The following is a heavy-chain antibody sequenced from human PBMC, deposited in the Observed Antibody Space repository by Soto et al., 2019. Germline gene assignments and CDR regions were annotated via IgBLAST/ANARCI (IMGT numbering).Heavy chain of an antibody. Sequence: EVQLVESGGGLVQPGGFLRLSGAASGFSITNTWMRWVRQAPGKGLEWVGLVKSKADGGTADYAAPVKGRFTVSRDDSKNTQYLQMNSLKMEDTAVYYCNSYPDFWGGHTPLWGQGTLVTVSS. CDR1: GFSITNTW. J-gene: IGHJ4*02. V-gene: IGHV3-15*07. CDR3: NSYPDFWGGHTPL. D-gene: IGHD3-3*01. CDR2: VKSKADGGTA.